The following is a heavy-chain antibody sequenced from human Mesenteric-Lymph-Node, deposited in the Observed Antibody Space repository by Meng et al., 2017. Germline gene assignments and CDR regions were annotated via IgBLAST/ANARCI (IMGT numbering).Heavy chain of an antibody. CDR3: ARGTPTVDY. D-gene: IGHD1-1*01. V-gene: IGHV1-3*01. Sequence: QVQLVQSGAEVKKPGASVKVSCKASGYSFISNAMHWVRQAPGQRPEWMGWINVGNGNTKYSEKFQGRVTITRDTSARNVYMELSSLTSEDTAVYYCARGTPTVDYWGQGTLVTVSS. CDR2: INVGNGNT. CDR1: GYSFISNA. J-gene: IGHJ4*02.